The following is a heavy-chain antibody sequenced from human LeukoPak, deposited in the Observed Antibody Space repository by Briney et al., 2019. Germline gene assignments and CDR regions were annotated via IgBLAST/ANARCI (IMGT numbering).Heavy chain of an antibody. J-gene: IGHJ3*02. V-gene: IGHV3-49*04. CDR2: IRGKAYGGTT. CDR3: TRDHCGGDCYSMGAFDI. CDR1: GFTFGDYA. D-gene: IGHD2-21*02. Sequence: GGSLRLSCTASGFTFGDYAMSWVRQAPGKGLEWVGFIRGKAYGGTTEYAASVKGRFTISRDDSKSIAYLQMNSLKTEDTAVYYCTRDHCGGDCYSMGAFDIWGQGTMVTVSS.